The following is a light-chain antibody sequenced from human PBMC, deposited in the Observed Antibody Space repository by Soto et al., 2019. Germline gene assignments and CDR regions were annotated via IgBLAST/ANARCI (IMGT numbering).Light chain of an antibody. CDR1: QNVLYSSNNKNY. Sequence: DVVMTQSPDSLAVSLGERATINCKSSQNVLYSSNNKNYLAWYQQKPGQPPKLLIYWASTRESGVPDRFSGSGSGTDFTLTISSREAEDVAVYYCQQHYSTPFTFGPGTKVDIK. CDR3: QQHYSTPFT. J-gene: IGKJ3*01. CDR2: WAS. V-gene: IGKV4-1*01.